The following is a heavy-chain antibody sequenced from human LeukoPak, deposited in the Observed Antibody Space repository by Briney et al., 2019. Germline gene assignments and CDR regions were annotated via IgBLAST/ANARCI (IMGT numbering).Heavy chain of an antibody. CDR3: AKDRLGYDSLGKFFDY. V-gene: IGHV3-23*01. D-gene: IGHD3-22*01. CDR2: IGGSGDNT. J-gene: IGHJ4*02. CDR1: GFTFNSYA. Sequence: GGSLRLSCAASGFTFNSYAMSGVRQAPGTGLEWVSAIGGSGDNTYYADSVKGRFTISRDNSKNTLYLQMNSLRAEDTAVYYCAKDRLGYDSLGKFFDYWGQGTLVTVSS.